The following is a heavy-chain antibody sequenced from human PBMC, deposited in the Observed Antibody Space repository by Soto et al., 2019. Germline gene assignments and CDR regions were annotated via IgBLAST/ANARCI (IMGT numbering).Heavy chain of an antibody. CDR2: IIPIFGTA. D-gene: IGHD6-13*01. Sequence: SVKVSCKASGGTFSSYAISWVRQAPGQGLEWMGGIIPIFGTANYAQKFQGRVTITADKSTSTAYMELSSLRSEDTAVYYCARTVGPIAAADPKFFPNWFDPWGQGTLVTVSS. CDR1: GGTFSSYA. V-gene: IGHV1-69*06. CDR3: ARTVGPIAAADPKFFPNWFDP. J-gene: IGHJ5*02.